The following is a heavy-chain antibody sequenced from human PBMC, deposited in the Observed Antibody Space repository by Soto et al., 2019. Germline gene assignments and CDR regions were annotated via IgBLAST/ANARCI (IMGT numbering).Heavy chain of an antibody. CDR2: INPSSGST. Sequence: ASVKVSCKASGYTFRGNYMHWVRQAPGQGLEWMGVINPSSGSTSYAQKFQGRVTTTRDAPTSTVYMEQSSQRSEEPAVVYCARKDYSRYYFDHWGQGTLVTVSS. J-gene: IGHJ4*01. D-gene: IGHD2-15*01. CDR3: ARKDYSRYYFDH. CDR1: GYTFRGNY. V-gene: IGHV1-46*01.